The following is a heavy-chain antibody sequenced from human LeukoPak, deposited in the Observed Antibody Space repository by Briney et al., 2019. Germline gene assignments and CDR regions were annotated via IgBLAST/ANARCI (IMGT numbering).Heavy chain of an antibody. V-gene: IGHV1-69*05. CDR1: GGTFSSYA. CDR2: TIPIFGTA. Sequence: SVKVSRKASGGTFSSYAISGVRQAPGQGLEWMGRTIPIFGTANYAQKFQVRVTITTDESTSTAYMELSSLRSEDTAVYYCARSSPIVATILYYFDYWGQGTLVTVSS. D-gene: IGHD5-12*01. CDR3: ARSSPIVATILYYFDY. J-gene: IGHJ4*02.